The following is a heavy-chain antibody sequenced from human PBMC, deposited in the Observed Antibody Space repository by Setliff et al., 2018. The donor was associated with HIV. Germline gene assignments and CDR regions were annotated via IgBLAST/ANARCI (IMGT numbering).Heavy chain of an antibody. CDR2: ISSSSTYI. CDR1: GFTFTTYS. D-gene: IGHD3-22*01. Sequence: NPGGSLRLSCADSGFTFTTYSMNWVRQAPGKGLEWVSSISSSSTYIDYADSVKGRFTISRDNAKNSLYLQMNSLRAEDTAVYYCATGYFYDSSGYKHWGQGTLVTVSS. CDR3: ATGYFYDSSGYKH. J-gene: IGHJ4*02. V-gene: IGHV3-21*01.